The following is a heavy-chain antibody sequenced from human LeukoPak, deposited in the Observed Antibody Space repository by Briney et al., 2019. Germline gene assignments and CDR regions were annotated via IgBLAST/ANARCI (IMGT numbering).Heavy chain of an antibody. CDR2: ISGSGGGT. CDR1: GFTFSSYA. V-gene: IGHV3-23*01. J-gene: IGHJ4*02. CDR3: AKFDSIVVVPAAISTLFDY. D-gene: IGHD2-2*01. Sequence: GGSLRLSCAASGFTFSSYAMTWVRQAPGKGLEWVSSISGSGGGTYYGDSVRGRFTISRDNSENILYLQMNSLRADDTAVYYCAKFDSIVVVPAAISTLFDYWGQGTLVTVSS.